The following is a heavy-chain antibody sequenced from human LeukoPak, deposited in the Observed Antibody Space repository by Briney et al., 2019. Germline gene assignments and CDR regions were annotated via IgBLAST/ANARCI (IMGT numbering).Heavy chain of an antibody. CDR3: ARVVEMATSGRGILDY. V-gene: IGHV1-2*02. D-gene: IGHD5-24*01. Sequence: ASVKVSCKASGYTFTGYYMHWVRQAPGQGLEWMGWINPNSGGTNCAQKFQGRVTMTRDTSISTAYMELSRLRSDDTAVYYCARVVEMATSGRGILDYWGQGTLVTVSS. J-gene: IGHJ4*02. CDR2: INPNSGGT. CDR1: GYTFTGYY.